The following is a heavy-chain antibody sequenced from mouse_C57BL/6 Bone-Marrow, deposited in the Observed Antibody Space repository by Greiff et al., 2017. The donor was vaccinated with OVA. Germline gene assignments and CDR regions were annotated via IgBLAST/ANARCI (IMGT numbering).Heavy chain of an antibody. Sequence: VQLKQSGPVLVKPGASVKMSCKASGYTFTDYYMNWVKQSLGKSLEWIGVINPYNGGTSYNQKFKGKATLTVDKSSSTAYMELNSLTSEDSAVYYCASHIYYDYDRFAYWGQGTLVTVSA. D-gene: IGHD2-4*01. J-gene: IGHJ3*01. CDR3: ASHIYYDYDRFAY. V-gene: IGHV1-19*01. CDR2: INPYNGGT. CDR1: GYTFTDYY.